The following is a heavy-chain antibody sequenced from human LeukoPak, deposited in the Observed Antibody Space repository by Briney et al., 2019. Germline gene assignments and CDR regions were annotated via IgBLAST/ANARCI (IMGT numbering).Heavy chain of an antibody. Sequence: ASVKVSCKASGYTFTNYWMHWVRRAPGQGLQWMGMINTGAGSTTYAQAFQGRVTMTRDTSSSTVYMELSSLRSEDTAVYYCARGVYYYHSGGYYDFDYWGQGTLVTVSS. CDR2: INTGAGST. V-gene: IGHV1-46*01. CDR3: ARGVYYYHSGGYYDFDY. J-gene: IGHJ4*02. CDR1: GYTFTNYW. D-gene: IGHD3-22*01.